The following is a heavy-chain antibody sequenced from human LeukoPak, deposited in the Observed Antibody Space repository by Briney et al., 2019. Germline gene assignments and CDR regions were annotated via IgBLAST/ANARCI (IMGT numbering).Heavy chain of an antibody. Sequence: SETLSLTCTVSGGSISSGGYYWSWIRQPLGKGLEWIGEINHSGSTNYNPSLKSRVTISVDTSKNQFSLKLSSVTAADTAVYYCARGPNYPSPSPFDYWGQGTLVTVSS. V-gene: IGHV4-39*07. D-gene: IGHD5-24*01. CDR1: GGSISSGGYY. CDR2: INHSGST. CDR3: ARGPNYPSPSPFDY. J-gene: IGHJ4*02.